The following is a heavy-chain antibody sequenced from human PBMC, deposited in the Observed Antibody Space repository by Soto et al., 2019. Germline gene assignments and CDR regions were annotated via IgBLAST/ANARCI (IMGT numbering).Heavy chain of an antibody. CDR1: GFTFSSYA. CDR3: AKDWCSGTTCYCLEN. V-gene: IGHV3-23*01. Sequence: EVQLLESGGGLVQPGGSLRLSCAASGFTFSSYAMSWVRQAPGKGLEWVSSVSGSSGSKSYADSVKDRFTISRDNSKSTVYLQMNSLRAEYTAVYFCAKDWCSGTTCYCLENWGQGTLVTVSS. CDR2: VSGSSGSK. J-gene: IGHJ4*02. D-gene: IGHD1-7*01.